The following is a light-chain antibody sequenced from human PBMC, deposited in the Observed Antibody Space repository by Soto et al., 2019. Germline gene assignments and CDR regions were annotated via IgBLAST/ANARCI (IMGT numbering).Light chain of an antibody. CDR3: SSYTSSSTLVV. CDR1: SSDVGGYNY. V-gene: IGLV2-14*01. J-gene: IGLJ2*01. Sequence: QSALTQPASVSGSPGQSITISCNGTSSDVGGYNYVSWYQQHPGKAPKLMIYDVSNRPSGVSNRFSGSKSGNTASLTISGLHAEDEAAYYCSSYTSSSTLVVFGGGTKLTVL. CDR2: DVS.